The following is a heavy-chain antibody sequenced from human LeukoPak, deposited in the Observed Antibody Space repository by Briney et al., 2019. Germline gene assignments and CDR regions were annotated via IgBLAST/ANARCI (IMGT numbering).Heavy chain of an antibody. CDR1: GGSISSGGYY. J-gene: IGHJ4*02. CDR3: ARVQRGGRDGYNFGY. V-gene: IGHV4-30-2*01. Sequence: SETLSLTCTVSGGSISSGGYYWSWIRQPPGKGLEWIGYIYHSGSTYYNPSLKSRVTISVDTSKNQFSLKLSSVTAADTAVYYCARVQRGGRDGYNFGYWGQGTLVTVSS. CDR2: IYHSGST. D-gene: IGHD5-24*01.